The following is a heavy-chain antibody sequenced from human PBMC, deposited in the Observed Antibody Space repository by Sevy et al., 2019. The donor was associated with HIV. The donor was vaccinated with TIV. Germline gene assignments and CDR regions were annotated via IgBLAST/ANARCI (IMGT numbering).Heavy chain of an antibody. CDR1: GFTFSSYN. CDR3: ARPRANYVDHYFFYAMDV. D-gene: IGHD4-17*01. V-gene: IGHV3-21*01. J-gene: IGHJ6*02. CDR2: ISSSNTYI. Sequence: GGSLRLSCAASGFTFSSYNMNWVRQAPGKGLQWVSSISSSNTYIYYVDSVKGRFTISRDNAKNSVYLQMNSLTTEDTAVYYCARPRANYVDHYFFYAMDVWGQGTTVTVSS.